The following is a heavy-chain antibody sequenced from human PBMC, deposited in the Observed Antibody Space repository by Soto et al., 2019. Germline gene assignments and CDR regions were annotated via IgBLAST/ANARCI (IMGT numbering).Heavy chain of an antibody. CDR3: TIVRVADSALDH. J-gene: IGHJ4*02. Sequence: XGSLKLSCVGSGCIFSNNGMHWVRQTPGKGLEWVAFMSYDGSDTFYADSVKGRFTISRDNSKNTLFLHMSNLRAEDTAMYYCTIVRVADSALDHWRQGTLVTVSS. CDR2: MSYDGSDT. V-gene: IGHV3-30*02. D-gene: IGHD3-10*02. CDR1: GCIFSNNG.